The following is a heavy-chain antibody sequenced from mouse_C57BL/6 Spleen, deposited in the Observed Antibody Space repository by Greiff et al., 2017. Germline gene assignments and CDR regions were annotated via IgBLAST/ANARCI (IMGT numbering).Heavy chain of an antibody. CDR3: AREQGYYGSSSAWFAY. CDR2: IYPGDGDT. Sequence: LQESGPELVKPGASVKISCKASGYAFSSSWMNWVKQRPGKGLEWIGRIYPGDGDTNYNGKLKGQAALTADKSSSTAYMQLSSLTSEDSAVYFCAREQGYYGSSSAWFAYWGQGTLVTVSA. CDR1: GYAFSSSW. J-gene: IGHJ3*01. D-gene: IGHD1-1*01. V-gene: IGHV1-82*01.